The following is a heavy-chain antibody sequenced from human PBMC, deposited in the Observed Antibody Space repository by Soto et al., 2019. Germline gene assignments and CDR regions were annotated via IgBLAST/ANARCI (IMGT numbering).Heavy chain of an antibody. J-gene: IGHJ3*01. CDR3: ARSYYGERGGAFDV. V-gene: IGHV1-18*01. CDR1: GYTFTNYE. D-gene: IGHD4-17*01. CDR2: FSAYNGNT. Sequence: QVQLVQSGAEVKKPGASVKVSCKASGYTFTNYEISWVRQAPGQGLEWMGWFSAYNGNTNYAQRRQGRVTLTTDACTSTAYMELRSLRSDDTAIYYCARSYYGERGGAFDVWGQGTMVIVSS.